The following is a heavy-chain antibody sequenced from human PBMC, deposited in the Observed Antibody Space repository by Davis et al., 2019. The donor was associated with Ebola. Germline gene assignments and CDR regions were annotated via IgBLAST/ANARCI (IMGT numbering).Heavy chain of an antibody. V-gene: IGHV4-59*01. Sequence: MPGGSLRLSCTVSGGSISSYYWSWIRQPPGKGLEWIGYIYYSGSTNYNPSLKSRVTISVDTSKNQFSLKLSSVTAADTAVYYCARDGAAAGPWGQGTLVTVSS. CDR3: ARDGAAAGP. J-gene: IGHJ5*02. CDR2: IYYSGST. CDR1: GGSISSYY. D-gene: IGHD6-13*01.